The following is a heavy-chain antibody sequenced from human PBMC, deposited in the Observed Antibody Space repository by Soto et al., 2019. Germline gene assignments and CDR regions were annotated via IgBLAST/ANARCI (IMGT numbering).Heavy chain of an antibody. CDR1: GGSISSYY. D-gene: IGHD5-12*01. J-gene: IGHJ5*02. CDR3: ARELFSGYERGWFDP. Sequence: SETLSLTCTVSGGSISSYYWSWIRQPAGKGLEWIGRIYTSGRTNYNPSLKSRVTMSVDTSKNQFSLKLSSVTAADTAVYYCARELFSGYERGWFDPWGQGTLVTVSS. CDR2: IYTSGRT. V-gene: IGHV4-4*07.